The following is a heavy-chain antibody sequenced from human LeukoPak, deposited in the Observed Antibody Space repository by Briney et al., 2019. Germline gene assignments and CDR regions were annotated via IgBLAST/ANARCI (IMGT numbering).Heavy chain of an antibody. CDR1: GGSISSSSYY. CDR2: IYYSGST. CDR3: ARLYWAAAGTDV. J-gene: IGHJ6*04. D-gene: IGHD6-13*01. Sequence: NPSETLSLTCTVSGGSISSSSYYWGWIRQPPGKGLEWIGSIYYSGSTYYNPSLKSRVTISVDTSKNQFSLKLSSVTAADTAVYYCARLYWAAAGTDVWGKGTTVTVSS. V-gene: IGHV4-39*01.